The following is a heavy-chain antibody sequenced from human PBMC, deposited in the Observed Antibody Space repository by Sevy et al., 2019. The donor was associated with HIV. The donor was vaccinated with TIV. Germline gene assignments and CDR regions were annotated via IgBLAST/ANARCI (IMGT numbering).Heavy chain of an antibody. J-gene: IGHJ4*02. CDR1: GFTFSSYC. CDR3: ARDPFSHADY. V-gene: IGHV3-7*01. Sequence: GGSLRLSCAGSGFTFSSYCMSWVRQAPGKGLEWVANINQDGSGKNYVDSVKGRFTISRDNAKNSLYLQMNSLRAEDTAEYYGARDPFSHADYWGQGTLVTVSS. CDR2: INQDGSGK.